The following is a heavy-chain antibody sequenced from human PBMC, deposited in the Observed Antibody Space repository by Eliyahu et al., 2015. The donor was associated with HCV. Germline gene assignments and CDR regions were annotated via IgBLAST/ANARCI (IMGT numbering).Heavy chain of an antibody. D-gene: IGHD5-24*01. CDR3: ARGGGDGYKSLELDY. Sequence: QVQLQQWGAGLLKPSETLSLTCAVYGXSFSGYYWSWIRQPPGKGLEWIGEINHSGSTNYNPSLKSRVTISVDTSKNQFSLKLSSVTAADTAVYYCARGGGDGYKSLELDYWGQGTLVTVSS. CDR2: INHSGST. V-gene: IGHV4-34*01. CDR1: GXSFSGYY. J-gene: IGHJ4*02.